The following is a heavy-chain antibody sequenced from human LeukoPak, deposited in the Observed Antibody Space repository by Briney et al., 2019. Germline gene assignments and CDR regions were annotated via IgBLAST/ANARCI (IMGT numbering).Heavy chain of an antibody. D-gene: IGHD3-22*01. J-gene: IGHJ3*02. CDR1: GFTFSSSA. CDR2: ISGSGSGGST. Sequence: PGGSLRLSCAASGFTFSSSAMSWVRQAPGKGLEWVSNISGSGSGGSTYYADSVKGRFTISRDNSKNTLYLQMNSLRAEDTAVYYCAGGVYYDSSGYYFPDAFDIWGQGTMVTVSS. V-gene: IGHV3-23*01. CDR3: AGGVYYDSSGYYFPDAFDI.